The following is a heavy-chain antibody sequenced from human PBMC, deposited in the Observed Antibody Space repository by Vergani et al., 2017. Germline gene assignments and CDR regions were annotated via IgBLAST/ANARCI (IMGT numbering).Heavy chain of an antibody. CDR1: GFTFSSYD. CDR2: IGTAGDK. CDR3: ARGRPYYYGSGSYYWFDP. V-gene: IGHV3-13*04. Sequence: EVQLVESGGGLVQPGGSLRLSCAASGFTFSSYDMHWVRQATGKGLEWVSAIGTAGDKYYPGSVKGRFTSSRENAKNSLYLQMNSLRAGDTAVYYCARGRPYYYGSGSYYWFDPWGQGTLVTVSS. D-gene: IGHD3-10*01. J-gene: IGHJ5*02.